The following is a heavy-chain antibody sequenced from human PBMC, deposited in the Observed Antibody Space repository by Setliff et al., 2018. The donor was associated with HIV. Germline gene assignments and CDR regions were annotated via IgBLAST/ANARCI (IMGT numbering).Heavy chain of an antibody. J-gene: IGHJ4*02. CDR2: ISDSSSTI. CDR3: AKAHPGSSGLIDY. D-gene: IGHD3-22*01. V-gene: IGHV3-48*01. CDR1: GFTFSNYG. Sequence: GSLRLSCAASGFTFSNYGMNWVRQAPGKGLEWVSYISDSSSTIDYADSVKGRFTISRDNSKNTLYLQMSSLRAKDTAVYYCAKAHPGSSGLIDYWGQGTLVTVSS.